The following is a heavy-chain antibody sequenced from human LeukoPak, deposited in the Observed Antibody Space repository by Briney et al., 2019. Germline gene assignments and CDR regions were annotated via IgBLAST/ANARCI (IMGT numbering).Heavy chain of an antibody. CDR2: IYSGGRT. Sequence: GGSLRLSCAVSGFIVSSNYMTWVRQAPGKGLEWVSVIYSGGRTYYADSVKGRFTTSRGNSKNTLYLQMNSLRAEDTAVYYCARDSKRIGHRDAFDIWGQGTMVTVSS. J-gene: IGHJ3*02. CDR1: GFIVSSNY. D-gene: IGHD2-15*01. CDR3: ARDSKRIGHRDAFDI. V-gene: IGHV3-66*01.